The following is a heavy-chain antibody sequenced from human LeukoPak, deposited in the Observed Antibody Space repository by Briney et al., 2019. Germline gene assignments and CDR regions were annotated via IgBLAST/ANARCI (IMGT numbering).Heavy chain of an antibody. CDR2: ISSSSSYI. V-gene: IGHV3-21*01. D-gene: IGHD4-17*01. J-gene: IGHJ6*02. Sequence: PGGSLRLSCAASGFSFSSNTMNWVRQAPGKGLEWVSSISSSSSYIYYADSVKGRFTISRDNAQNSLSLQMNSLRADDTAVYYCARDYGDYNYYYGMDVWGQGTTVTVSS. CDR1: GFSFSSNT. CDR3: ARDYGDYNYYYGMDV.